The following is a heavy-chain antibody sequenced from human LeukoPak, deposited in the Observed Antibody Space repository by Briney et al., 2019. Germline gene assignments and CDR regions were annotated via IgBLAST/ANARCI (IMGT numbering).Heavy chain of an antibody. CDR3: ARSYSDRSQIDY. CDR1: GYLFTSYW. J-gene: IGHJ4*02. CDR2: IYPGDSDT. D-gene: IGHD4-11*01. V-gene: IGHV5-51*01. Sequence: GESLQICCQGSGYLFTSYWIGWGRQVPGKGLEWVGIIYPGDSDTRYSPSFQGQVTISADKSISTAYLQWSSLKASDTAMYYCARSYSDRSQIDYWGQGTLVTVSS.